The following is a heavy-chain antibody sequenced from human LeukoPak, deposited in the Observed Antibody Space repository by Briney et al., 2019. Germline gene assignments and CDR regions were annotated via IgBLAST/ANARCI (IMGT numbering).Heavy chain of an antibody. CDR2: IYPGDSDT. J-gene: IGHJ4*02. V-gene: IGHV5-51*01. Sequence: RGGSLKISCQGSGSSFTSYWIGGVRQLPGKGLEWMGIIYPGDSDTRYSPSFQGQVTISADKSISTAYLQWSSLKASDTAMYYCARPGYCSGGSCYDYWGQGTLVTVSS. CDR1: GSSFTSYW. D-gene: IGHD2-15*01. CDR3: ARPGYCSGGSCYDY.